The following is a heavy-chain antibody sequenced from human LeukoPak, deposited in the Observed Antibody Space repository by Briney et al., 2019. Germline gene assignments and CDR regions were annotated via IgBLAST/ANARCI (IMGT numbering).Heavy chain of an antibody. V-gene: IGHV1-69*04. CDR2: IIPILGIA. J-gene: IGHJ5*02. D-gene: IGHD4-17*01. CDR3: ATSPTVTTANWFDP. CDR1: GGTFSSYA. Sequence: SVKVSCKASGGTFSSYAISWVRQAPGQGLEWMGRIIPILGIANYAQKFQGRVTITADKSTSTAYMELSSLRSEDTAVYYCATSPTVTTANWFDPWAREPWSPSPQ.